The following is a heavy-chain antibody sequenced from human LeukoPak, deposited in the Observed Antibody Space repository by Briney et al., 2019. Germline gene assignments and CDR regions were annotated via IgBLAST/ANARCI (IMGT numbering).Heavy chain of an antibody. D-gene: IGHD6-13*01. CDR1: GFTFSSYV. J-gene: IGHJ6*02. V-gene: IGHV3-21*01. CDR3: ARDADSSSWSMYYYYGMDV. CDR2: ISSGSNYI. Sequence: GGSLRLSCAASGFTFSSYVMNWVRQAPGKGLEWVSSISSGSNYIYYADSVKGRFTISRDNAKNSLYLQMNSMRAEDTAVYYCARDADSSSWSMYYYYGMDVWGQGTTVTVSS.